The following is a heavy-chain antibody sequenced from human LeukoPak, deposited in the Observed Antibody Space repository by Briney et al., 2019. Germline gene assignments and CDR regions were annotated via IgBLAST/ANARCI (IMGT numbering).Heavy chain of an antibody. Sequence: PGGSLRLSCAASGFTFDDYAMHWVRQAPGKGLEWVSGISWNSGSIGYADSVKGRFTISRDNAKNSLYLQMNSLRAEDTALYYCAKADLNYDFWSGYTADHDAFDIWGQGTMVTVSS. D-gene: IGHD3-3*01. CDR2: ISWNSGSI. CDR3: AKADLNYDFWSGYTADHDAFDI. V-gene: IGHV3-9*01. CDR1: GFTFDDYA. J-gene: IGHJ3*02.